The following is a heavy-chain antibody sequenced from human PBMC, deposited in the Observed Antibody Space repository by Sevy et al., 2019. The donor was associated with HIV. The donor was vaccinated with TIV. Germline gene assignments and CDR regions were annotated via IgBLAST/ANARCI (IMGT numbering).Heavy chain of an antibody. V-gene: IGHV3-43D*04. CDR1: GFTFDDYA. CDR2: ISWHGDNT. Sequence: GGSLRLSCAASGFTFDDYAMHWVRQAPGKGLEWVSLISWHGDNTYYADSVKGRFTISRDNSKNCLYMQMNSLRREDTALYCCAKDRFSSTSTCIDFWGQGTLVTVSS. CDR3: AKDRFSSTSTCIDF. J-gene: IGHJ4*02. D-gene: IGHD6-13*01.